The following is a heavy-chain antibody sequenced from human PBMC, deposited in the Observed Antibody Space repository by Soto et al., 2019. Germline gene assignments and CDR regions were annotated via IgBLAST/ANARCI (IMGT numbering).Heavy chain of an antibody. CDR1: GLTISGKKY. V-gene: IGHV3-53*01. CDR2: LYDVDGS. Sequence: PGGSLRVSCAAFGLTISGKKYVAWVRQAPGKGLEWGSALYDVDGSFYADSVKGRFTTSSDSSKTTVYLQMNDLRPDDTAVYYCATWHEREHAYDVWGQGTTVTVSS. J-gene: IGHJ3*01. CDR3: ATWHEREHAYDV. D-gene: IGHD1-1*01.